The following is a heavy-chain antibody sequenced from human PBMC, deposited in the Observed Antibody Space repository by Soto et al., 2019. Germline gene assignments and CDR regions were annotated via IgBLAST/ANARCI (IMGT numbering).Heavy chain of an antibody. J-gene: IGHJ6*03. CDR1: SGSISSSNW. D-gene: IGHD3-10*01. V-gene: IGHV4-4*02. CDR3: ARGGGSGSYFPPYYYYYMDV. CDR2: IYHSGST. Sequence: QVQLQESRPGLVKPSGTLSLTCAVSSGSISSSNWWSWVRQPPGKGLEWIGEIYHSGSTNYNPSLKSRVTISVDKSKNQFSLKLSSVTAADTAVYYCARGGGSGSYFPPYYYYYMDVWGKGTTVTVSS.